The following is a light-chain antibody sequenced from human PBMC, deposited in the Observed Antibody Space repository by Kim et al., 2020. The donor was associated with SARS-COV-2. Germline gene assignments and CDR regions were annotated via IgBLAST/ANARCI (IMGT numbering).Light chain of an antibody. V-gene: IGLV2-14*01. CDR2: EVS. Sequence: GQSITISCTGTSSDVVGYNYVSWYQQHPGKAPKLMLYEVSKRPSGVSNRFSGSKSGNTASLTISGLQAEDEADYHCCSYTSSNTRVFGGGTQLTVL. CDR1: SSDVVGYNY. J-gene: IGLJ3*02. CDR3: CSYTSSNTRV.